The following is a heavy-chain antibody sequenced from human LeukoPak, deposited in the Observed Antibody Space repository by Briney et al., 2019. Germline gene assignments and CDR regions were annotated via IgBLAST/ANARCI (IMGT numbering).Heavy chain of an antibody. CDR3: ARGLSLVVVIAILDAFDI. D-gene: IGHD2-21*01. J-gene: IGHJ3*02. V-gene: IGHV1-8*01. CDR1: GYTFTSYD. Sequence: ASVKVSCKASGYTFTSYDINWVRQATGQGLEWIGWMNPNSGNTGYAQKFQGRVTMTRNTSISTAYMELSSLRSEDTAVYYCARGLSLVVVIAILDAFDIWGQGTMVTVSS. CDR2: MNPNSGNT.